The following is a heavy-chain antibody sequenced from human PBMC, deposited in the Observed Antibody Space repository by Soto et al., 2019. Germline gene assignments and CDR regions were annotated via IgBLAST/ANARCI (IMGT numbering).Heavy chain of an antibody. J-gene: IGHJ4*02. CDR1: GASISSYTYY. CDR3: ARARFCTSTSCYHYFDF. D-gene: IGHD2-2*01. V-gene: IGHV4-39*02. Sequence: SETLSLTCTVSGASISSYTYYWGWIRQPPGKGLEWIGSIYYSGSTFYNPSLKSRVTISLDTSKNHFSLKLSSVTPADTAVYYCARARFCTSTSCYHYFDFWGQGTLVTVSS. CDR2: IYYSGST.